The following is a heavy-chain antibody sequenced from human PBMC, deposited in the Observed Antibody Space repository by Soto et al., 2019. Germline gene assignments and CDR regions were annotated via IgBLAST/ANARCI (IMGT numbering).Heavy chain of an antibody. CDR3: ARDYDSSGNYFDY. V-gene: IGHV4-30-4*01. Sequence: SETLSLTCTVSGGSISSGDYYWSWFRQPPGKGLEWIGYIYYSRSTYYNPSLKSRLTISVDTSKNQFSLKLSSVTAADTAVYYCARDYDSSGNYFDYWGQGTLVTVSS. CDR1: GGSISSGDYY. J-gene: IGHJ4*02. D-gene: IGHD3-22*01. CDR2: IYYSRST.